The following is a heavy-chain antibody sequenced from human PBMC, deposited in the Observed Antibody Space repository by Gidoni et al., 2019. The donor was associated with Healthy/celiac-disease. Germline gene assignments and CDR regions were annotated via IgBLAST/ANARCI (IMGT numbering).Heavy chain of an antibody. J-gene: IGHJ4*02. Sequence: EVQLVESGGGLVQPGGSLSLSCSASGFPFRSYAMHGVRQAPGKGLEYASAISSNGGSTYYADSVKGRFTISRDNSKNTLYLQMSSLRAEDTAVYYCVKSVDTAMVTRFDYWGQGTLVTVSS. CDR3: VKSVDTAMVTRFDY. V-gene: IGHV3-64D*08. D-gene: IGHD5-18*01. CDR2: ISSNGGST. CDR1: GFPFRSYA.